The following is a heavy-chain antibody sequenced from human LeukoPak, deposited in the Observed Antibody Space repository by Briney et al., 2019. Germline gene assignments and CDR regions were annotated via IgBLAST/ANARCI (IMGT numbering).Heavy chain of an antibody. CDR2: ISTTGSTI. V-gene: IGHV3-48*02. J-gene: IGHJ4*02. Sequence: GGSLRLSCVASGSTFSSYSMNWVRQAPEKGLEWLSYISTTGSTIYYADSVKGRFTISRDNAENSLYLQMNSLRDEDTAVYYCATDRSAGVRADYYDSSGYQFDYWGQGTLVTVSS. CDR3: ATDRSAGVRADYYDSSGYQFDY. CDR1: GSTFSSYS. D-gene: IGHD3-22*01.